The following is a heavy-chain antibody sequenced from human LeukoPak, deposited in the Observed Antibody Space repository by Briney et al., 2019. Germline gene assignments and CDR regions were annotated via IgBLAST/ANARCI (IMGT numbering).Heavy chain of an antibody. CDR2: IKREGSEK. CDR1: GFTFSSYG. CDR3: ARGDSLTPLRFDS. J-gene: IGHJ4*02. Sequence: GGSVRLSCAASGFTFSSYGMSGLRQAAGVGLEGVANIKREGSEKHYVVSVKGRFTVYRDNAEPSLYLEVNRLSGVHRAFFFCARGDSLTPLRFDSWGQGTLVTVSS. D-gene: IGHD3-3*01. V-gene: IGHV3-7*01.